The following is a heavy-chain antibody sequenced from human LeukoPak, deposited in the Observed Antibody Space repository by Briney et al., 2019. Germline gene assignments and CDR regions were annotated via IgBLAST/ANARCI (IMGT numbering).Heavy chain of an antibody. J-gene: IGHJ3*02. Sequence: PSETLSLTCIVSGASISGFTYYWGWVRQPPGKGLEWIGNIYYSGSTYYNPSLKSRVTISIDTSKNHFSLKLRSVTAADTAVYYCASGRSLDCFDMWGQGTMVTASS. V-gene: IGHV4-39*02. CDR1: GASISGFTYY. D-gene: IGHD1-1*01. CDR3: ASGRSLDCFDM. CDR2: IYYSGST.